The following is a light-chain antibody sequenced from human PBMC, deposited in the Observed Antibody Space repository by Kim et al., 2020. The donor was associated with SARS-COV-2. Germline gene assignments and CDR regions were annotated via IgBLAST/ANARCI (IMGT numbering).Light chain of an antibody. V-gene: IGLV2-14*04. Sequence: QSITISCTGTSSDVGGYNYVSWYPQHPGKAPKLMIYDVSKRPSGVSNRFSGSKSGNTASLTISGLQAEDEADYYCSSYTSSSTSVVFGGGTQLTVL. CDR2: DVS. CDR1: SSDVGGYNY. CDR3: SSYTSSSTSVV. J-gene: IGLJ2*01.